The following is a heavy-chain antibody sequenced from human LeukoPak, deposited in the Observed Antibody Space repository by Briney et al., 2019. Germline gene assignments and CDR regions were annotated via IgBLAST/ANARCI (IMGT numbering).Heavy chain of an antibody. J-gene: IGHJ4*02. Sequence: PGGSLRLSCAASGFTFSSYAMSWVRQAPGKGLEWVSAISGSGGSTYYADSVKGRFTISRDNSKNTLYLQMNSLRAEDTAVYYCAKGVGIVLRYFDWLFRFDYWGQGTLVTVSS. D-gene: IGHD3-9*01. V-gene: IGHV3-23*01. CDR1: GFTFSSYA. CDR2: ISGSGGST. CDR3: AKGVGIVLRYFDWLFRFDY.